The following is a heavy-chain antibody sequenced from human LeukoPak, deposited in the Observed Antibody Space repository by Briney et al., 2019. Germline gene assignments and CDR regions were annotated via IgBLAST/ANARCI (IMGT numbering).Heavy chain of an antibody. CDR3: ARESGYHGSGFDP. Sequence: GGSLRLSCAASGFTFSSSDMHWVRQPTGKGLEWVSAIGTIGDTYYPGSVKGRFTISRENAKNTLYLQMNSLRDEDTAVYYCARESGYHGSGFDPWGQGTLVTVSS. CDR1: GFTFSSSD. J-gene: IGHJ5*02. D-gene: IGHD3-10*01. V-gene: IGHV3-13*01. CDR2: IGTIGDT.